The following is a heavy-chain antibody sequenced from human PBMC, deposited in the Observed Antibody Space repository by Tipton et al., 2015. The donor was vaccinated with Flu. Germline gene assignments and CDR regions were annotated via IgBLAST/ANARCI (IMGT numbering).Heavy chain of an antibody. Sequence: SLRLSCAASGFTFSKYALHWVRQAPGKGLEWVTTISYDGSSKYYADSVKGRFTFSRDNSKNALYLQMNSLRTEGTAVYYCARGGSGYTTGWYADAFDIWGQGTMVTVSS. CDR3: ARGGSGYTTGWYADAFDI. D-gene: IGHD6-19*01. CDR1: GFTFSKYA. J-gene: IGHJ3*02. V-gene: IGHV3-30*04. CDR2: ISYDGSSK.